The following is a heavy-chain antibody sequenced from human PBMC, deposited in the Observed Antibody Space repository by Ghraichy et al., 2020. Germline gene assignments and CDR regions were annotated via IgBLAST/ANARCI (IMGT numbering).Heavy chain of an antibody. Sequence: ASVKVSCKASGYRFSDYGINWVRQAPRQGLEWMGWINIFQHKTNYKQRFQGRVSMTTDASTNTAYMELGNLRSDDTAVYYCARERGNYAYFDSWGQGTLVTVSS. CDR2: INIFQHKT. V-gene: IGHV1-18*01. CDR1: GYRFSDYG. J-gene: IGHJ4*02. D-gene: IGHD1-7*01. CDR3: ARERGNYAYFDS.